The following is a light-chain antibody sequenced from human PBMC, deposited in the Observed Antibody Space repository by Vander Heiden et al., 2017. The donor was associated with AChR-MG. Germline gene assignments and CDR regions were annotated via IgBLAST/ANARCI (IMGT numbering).Light chain of an antibody. J-gene: IGKJ3*01. CDR2: AAS. V-gene: IGKV1-9*01. Sequence: IKLTQSPSFLSGSVGDTVTIPCRASQGIRGHLAWYQQTPGKAPKFLIYAASTLQSGVPSRFSGRGSGTEFTLTITSLQPEDFATYYCQQLNNYPFTFGPGTKVDIK. CDR3: QQLNNYPFT. CDR1: QGIRGH.